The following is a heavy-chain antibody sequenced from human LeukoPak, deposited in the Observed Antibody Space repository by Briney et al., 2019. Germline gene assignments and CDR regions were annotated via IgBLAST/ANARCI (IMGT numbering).Heavy chain of an antibody. J-gene: IGHJ3*02. Sequence: SVKVSCKASGGTFSSYAIRWVRQAPGQGLEWMGGIIPIFGTANYAQKFQGRVTITADESTSTAYMELSSLRSEDTAVYYCAREKQLVRDAFDIWGQGTMVTVSS. CDR1: GGTFSSYA. CDR3: AREKQLVRDAFDI. CDR2: IIPIFGTA. D-gene: IGHD6-13*01. V-gene: IGHV1-69*13.